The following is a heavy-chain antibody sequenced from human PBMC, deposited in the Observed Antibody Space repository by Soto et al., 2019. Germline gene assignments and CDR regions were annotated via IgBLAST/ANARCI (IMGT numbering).Heavy chain of an antibody. Sequence: SETLSLTCTVSGGSISSYYWSWIRQPPGKGLEWIGYIYYSGSTNYNPSLKSRVTISVDTSKNQFSLKLSSVTAADTAVYYCARGPPVIAARQGYWFDPWGQGTLVTVSS. J-gene: IGHJ5*02. CDR1: GGSISSYY. CDR2: IYYSGST. V-gene: IGHV4-59*01. CDR3: ARGPPVIAARQGYWFDP. D-gene: IGHD6-6*01.